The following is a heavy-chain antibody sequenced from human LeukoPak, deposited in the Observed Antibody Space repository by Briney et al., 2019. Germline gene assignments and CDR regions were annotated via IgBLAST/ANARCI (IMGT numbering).Heavy chain of an antibody. Sequence: GGSLRLSCAASGFTFSSYAMSWVRQAPGKGLEWVSAISGSGGSTYYADSVKGRFTISRDNSKNTLYPQMNSLRAEDTAVYYCARAVGASEGVDYWGQGTLVTVSS. V-gene: IGHV3-23*01. D-gene: IGHD1-26*01. J-gene: IGHJ4*02. CDR1: GFTFSSYA. CDR2: ISGSGGST. CDR3: ARAVGASEGVDY.